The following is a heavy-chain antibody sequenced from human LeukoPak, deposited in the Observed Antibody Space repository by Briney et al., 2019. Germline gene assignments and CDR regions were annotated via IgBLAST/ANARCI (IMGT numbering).Heavy chain of an antibody. CDR3: AKDSGDGYDPAPEYYFDY. V-gene: IGHV3-23*01. J-gene: IGHJ4*02. CDR2: ISGSGGST. CDR1: GFTFSNYA. Sequence: GGSLRLSCAASGFTFSNYAMSWVRQAPGKGLEWVSAISGSGGSTYYADSVKGRFTISRDNSKNTLYLQMNSLRAEDTAVYYCAKDSGDGYDPAPEYYFDYWGQGTLVTVSS. D-gene: IGHD5-24*01.